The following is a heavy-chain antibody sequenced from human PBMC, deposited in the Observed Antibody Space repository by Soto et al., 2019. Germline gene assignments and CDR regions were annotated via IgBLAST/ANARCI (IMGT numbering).Heavy chain of an antibody. D-gene: IGHD5-18*01. V-gene: IGHV4-31*03. J-gene: IGHJ6*02. CDR3: ARTESGYSYGFADV. CDR2: IYYSGST. CDR1: GGSISSGGYY. Sequence: PSETLSLTCTVSGGSISSGGYYWSWIRQHPGKGLEWIGYIYYSGSTYYNPSLKSRVTISVDTSKNQFSLKLSSVTAADTAVYYCARTESGYSYGFADVWGQGTTVTVSS.